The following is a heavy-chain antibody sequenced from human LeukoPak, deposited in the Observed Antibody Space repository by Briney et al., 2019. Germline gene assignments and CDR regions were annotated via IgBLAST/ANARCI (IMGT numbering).Heavy chain of an antibody. J-gene: IGHJ4*02. CDR3: AKGMGRSWSHGY. CDR1: GFIVGNDY. V-gene: IGHV3-53*01. Sequence: GGSLRLSCAVSGFIVGNDYMSWVRQAPGKGLEWVSLIYSDGRTYYADSVKGRFTISRDNSKNTLYLQMNSLRGDDTAVYYCAKGMGRSWSHGYWGQGTLVTVSS. CDR2: IYSDGRT. D-gene: IGHD2-8*01.